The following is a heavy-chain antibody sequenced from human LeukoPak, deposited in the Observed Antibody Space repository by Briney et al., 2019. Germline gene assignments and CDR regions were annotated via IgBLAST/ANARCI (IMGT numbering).Heavy chain of an antibody. CDR2: IIPIFGTA. CDR1: GGTFSSYA. Sequence: SVKVSCKASGGTFSSYAISWVRQAPGQGLEWMGGIIPIFGTANYAKKFQGRVTITADESTSTAYMELSSLRSEDTAVYYCARVNYYDSSGYYPPHYYYYGMDVWGQGTTVTVSS. V-gene: IGHV1-69*13. J-gene: IGHJ6*02. D-gene: IGHD3-22*01. CDR3: ARVNYYDSSGYYPPHYYYYGMDV.